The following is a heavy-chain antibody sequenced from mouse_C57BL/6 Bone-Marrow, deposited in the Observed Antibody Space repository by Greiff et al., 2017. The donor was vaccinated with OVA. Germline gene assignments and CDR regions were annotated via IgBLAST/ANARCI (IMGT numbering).Heavy chain of an antibody. CDR1: GFTFSSYA. J-gene: IGHJ4*01. CDR2: ISDGGSYT. Sequence: EVKLEESGGGLVKPGGSLKLSCAASGFTFSSYAMSWVRQTPEKRLEWVATISDGGSYTYYPDNVKGRFTISRDNAKNNLYLQMSHLKSEDTAMYYCERELTGIAMDYWGQGTSVTVSS. D-gene: IGHD4-1*01. CDR3: ERELTGIAMDY. V-gene: IGHV5-4*01.